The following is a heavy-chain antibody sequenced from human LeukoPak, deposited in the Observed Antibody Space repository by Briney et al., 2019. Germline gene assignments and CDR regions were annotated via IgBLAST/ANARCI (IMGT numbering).Heavy chain of an antibody. Sequence: GGSLRLSCAASGFTFSSYWMSWVRQAPGKGLEWVSYISSSGSTIYYADSVKDRFTISRDNAKNSLYLQMNSLRAEDTAVYYCARTSYYYGSEVFDYWGQGTLVTVSS. CDR1: GFTFSSYW. D-gene: IGHD3-10*01. V-gene: IGHV3-48*04. J-gene: IGHJ4*02. CDR3: ARTSYYYGSEVFDY. CDR2: ISSSGSTI.